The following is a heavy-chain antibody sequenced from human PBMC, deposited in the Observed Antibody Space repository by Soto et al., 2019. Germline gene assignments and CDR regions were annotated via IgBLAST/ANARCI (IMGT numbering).Heavy chain of an antibody. J-gene: IGHJ5*02. Sequence: QVQLQESGPGLVKPSEPLSLTCTVSGISITSSYWNWFRQSPGKGLEWIGQISDRGDINYNPPLESRVSISTDTSKNRVPLTLTAVNAADTAVYFCARGRHWFGPWGQGTLVTVSS. V-gene: IGHV4-59*12. CDR2: ISDRGDI. CDR1: GISITSSY. CDR3: ARGRHWFGP.